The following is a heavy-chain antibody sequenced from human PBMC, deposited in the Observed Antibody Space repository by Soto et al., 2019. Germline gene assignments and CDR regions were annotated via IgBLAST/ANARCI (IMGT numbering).Heavy chain of an antibody. CDR3: ARDPMSWFGELLYASLGAFDI. J-gene: IGHJ3*02. Sequence: GGSLRLSCAASGFTFSSYWMSWVRQAPGKGLEWVANIKQDGSGKYYVDSVKGRFTISRDNAKNSLYLQMNSLRAEDTAVYYCARDPMSWFGELLYASLGAFDIWGQGTMVTVSS. CDR2: IKQDGSGK. V-gene: IGHV3-7*01. CDR1: GFTFSSYW. D-gene: IGHD3-10*01.